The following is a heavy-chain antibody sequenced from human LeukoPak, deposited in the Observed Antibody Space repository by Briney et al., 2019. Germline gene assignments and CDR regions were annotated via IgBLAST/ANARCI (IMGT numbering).Heavy chain of an antibody. CDR3: AKDFYDYDILTGLLDY. CDR1: GFTFSSYG. CDR2: ISYDGSNK. V-gene: IGHV3-30*18. J-gene: IGHJ4*02. Sequence: GGSLRLSCAASGFTFSSYGMHWVRQAPGKGLEWVAVISYDGSNKYYADSVKGRFTISRDNSKNTLYLQMNSLRAEDTAVYYCAKDFYDYDILTGLLDYWGQGTLVTVSS. D-gene: IGHD3-9*01.